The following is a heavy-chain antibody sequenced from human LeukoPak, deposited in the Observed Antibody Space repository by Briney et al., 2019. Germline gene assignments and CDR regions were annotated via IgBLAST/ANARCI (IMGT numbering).Heavy chain of an antibody. D-gene: IGHD2-2*01. CDR2: IIPISGTA. CDR1: GGNFSSYA. V-gene: IGHV1-69*05. Sequence: GSSVKVFCKASGGNFSSYAISWVRQAPGQGLEWMGRIIPISGTANYAQKFQGRVTITTDESTSTAYMELSSLRSEDTAVYYCARERSTSLHYYYYMDVWGKGTTVTVSS. J-gene: IGHJ6*03. CDR3: ARERSTSLHYYYYMDV.